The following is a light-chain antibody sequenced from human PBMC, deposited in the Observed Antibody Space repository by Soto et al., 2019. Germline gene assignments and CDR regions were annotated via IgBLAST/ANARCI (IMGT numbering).Light chain of an antibody. CDR3: QQYGSSLYT. Sequence: ESVLTQSPGTLSLSPGERATLSCRASQSVSSSFLAWYQQKPGQAPRLLMYGASTRATGIPDRFSGSKSGTDFTLTISRLEPEDFAVYYCQQYGSSLYTFGQGTKLEIK. V-gene: IGKV3-20*01. CDR1: QSVSSSF. CDR2: GAS. J-gene: IGKJ2*01.